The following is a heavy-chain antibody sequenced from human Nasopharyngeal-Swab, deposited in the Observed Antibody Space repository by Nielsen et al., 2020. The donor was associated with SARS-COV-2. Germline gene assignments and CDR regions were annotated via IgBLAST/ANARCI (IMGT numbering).Heavy chain of an antibody. V-gene: IGHV3-48*01. CDR3: ARTPYCGGDCYHFDY. CDR1: GFTFSSYS. CDR2: ISSSSSTI. D-gene: IGHD2-21*02. J-gene: IGHJ4*02. Sequence: GGSLRLSCAASGFTFSSYSMNWVRQAPGKGLEWVSYISSSSSTIYYADSVKGRFTISRDNAKNSLYLQMNSLRAEDTAVYYCARTPYCGGDCYHFDYWGQGTLVTVSS.